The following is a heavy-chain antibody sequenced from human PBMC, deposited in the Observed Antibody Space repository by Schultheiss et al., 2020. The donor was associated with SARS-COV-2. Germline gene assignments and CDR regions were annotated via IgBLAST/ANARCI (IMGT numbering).Heavy chain of an antibody. CDR3: ARGLGYYGSTTKGDY. CDR1: GGSISSGGYY. J-gene: IGHJ4*02. V-gene: IGHV4-31*03. Sequence: SETLSLTCTVSGGSISSGGYYWSWIRQHPGKGLEWIGYIYYSGSTYYNPSLRSRVTISVDRSKNQLSLDLSSVTAADTAVYYCARGLGYYGSTTKGDYWAQGTLVTVSS. CDR2: IYYSGST. D-gene: IGHD3-10*01.